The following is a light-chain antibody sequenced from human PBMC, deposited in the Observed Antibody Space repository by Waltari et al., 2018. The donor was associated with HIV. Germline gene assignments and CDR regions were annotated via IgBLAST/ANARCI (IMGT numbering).Light chain of an antibody. CDR2: GTS. V-gene: IGKV3-20*01. CDR3: QQYGSSPYT. CDR1: RRVTSSY. J-gene: IGKJ2*01. Sequence: IVLTQSHATLPLPSGEKATLLCRADRRVTSSYLAWYQQRPGQAPKVLIYGTSKRDTAIPDRFSGSGSATDFNLTISRLEPEDFAVYYCQQYGSSPYTFGRGTKLEIK.